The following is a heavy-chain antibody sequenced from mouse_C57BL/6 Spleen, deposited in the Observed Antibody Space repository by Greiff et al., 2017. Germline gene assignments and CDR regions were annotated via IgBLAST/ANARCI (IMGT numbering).Heavy chain of an antibody. CDR3: ARGYYGSSYAWFAY. J-gene: IGHJ3*01. Sequence: QVQLKESGAELVRPGTSVKVSCKASGYAFTNYLIEWVKQRPGQGLEWIGVINPGSGGTNYNEKFKGKATLTADKSASPAYMQLSSLTSEDSAVYFSARGYYGSSYAWFAYWGQGTLVTVSA. CDR1: GYAFTNYL. V-gene: IGHV1-54*01. CDR2: INPGSGGT. D-gene: IGHD1-1*01.